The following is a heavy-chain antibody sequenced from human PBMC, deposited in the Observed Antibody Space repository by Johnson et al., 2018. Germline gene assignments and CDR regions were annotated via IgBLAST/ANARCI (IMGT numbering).Heavy chain of an antibody. Sequence: VQLVESGGGVVQPGRSLRLSCAASGFTFSSYGMHWVRQAPGKGLEWVAVIWYDGSNKYYADSVKGRFTISRDNSKNTLYLQMNSLGAEETAVYYCAKVGAHYYYSRDVWGKGTTVTVSS. V-gene: IGHV3-33*06. CDR1: GFTFSSYG. J-gene: IGHJ6*03. CDR2: IWYDGSNK. CDR3: AKVGAHYYYSRDV. D-gene: IGHD3-10*01.